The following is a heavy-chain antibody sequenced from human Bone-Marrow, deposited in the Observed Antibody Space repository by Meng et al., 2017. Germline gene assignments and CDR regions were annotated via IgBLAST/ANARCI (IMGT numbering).Heavy chain of an antibody. Sequence: QVQQVQCGAEVKKPGSSGKVSCKASGGTFSSYTISWVRQAPGQGLGWMGRIIPILGIANYAQKFQGRVTITADKSTSTAYMELSSLRSEDTAVYYCARDSSGSLSNWFDPWGQGTLVTVSS. V-gene: IGHV1-69*08. CDR2: IIPILGIA. D-gene: IGHD3-22*01. CDR1: GGTFSSYT. CDR3: ARDSSGSLSNWFDP. J-gene: IGHJ5*02.